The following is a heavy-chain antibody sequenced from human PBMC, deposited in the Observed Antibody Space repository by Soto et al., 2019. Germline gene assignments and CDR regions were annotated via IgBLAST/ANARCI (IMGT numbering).Heavy chain of an antibody. Sequence: ASVKVSCKASGYTFTSYNVNWARQATGQGLEWMRWMNPNSGNTGYAQKFQGRVTLTRNTSISTAYMEVSSLRSEDTAVYYCARASSGYGFDAFDMWGQGTMVTVSS. J-gene: IGHJ3*02. V-gene: IGHV1-8*01. CDR1: GYTFTSYN. CDR3: ARASSGYGFDAFDM. CDR2: MNPNSGNT. D-gene: IGHD5-12*01.